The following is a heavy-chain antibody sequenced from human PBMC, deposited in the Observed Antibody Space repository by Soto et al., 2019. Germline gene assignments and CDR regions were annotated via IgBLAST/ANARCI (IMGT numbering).Heavy chain of an antibody. Sequence: SETLSLTCTVSGDAIISGGYYFICIRQHPGKGLELIGHIYYSATSYYNPSLKSRVTISVDTSKNQFSLKLSSVTAADTAVYYCASRYVRRGVLMDIWGQGTTVTVSS. CDR1: GDAIISGGYY. V-gene: IGHV4-31*03. J-gene: IGHJ6*02. CDR3: ASRYVRRGVLMDI. CDR2: IYYSATS. D-gene: IGHD3-10*02.